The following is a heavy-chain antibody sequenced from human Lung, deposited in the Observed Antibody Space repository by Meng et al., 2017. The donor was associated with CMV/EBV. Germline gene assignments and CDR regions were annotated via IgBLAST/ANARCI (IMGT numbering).Heavy chain of an antibody. J-gene: IGHJ4*02. CDR3: VRANLGSADY. V-gene: IGHV1-2*06. CDR1: GYTFTGYY. D-gene: IGHD7-27*01. Sequence: VVAGGECTKLGASGKVSCKASGYTFTGYYMHWLRQAPGQGLEWVGRITPSSGGTTYAQKFQGRVTMTRDTSISTAYMELSSLRSDDAAIYYCVRANLGSADYWGQGTLVTVFS. CDR2: ITPSSGGT.